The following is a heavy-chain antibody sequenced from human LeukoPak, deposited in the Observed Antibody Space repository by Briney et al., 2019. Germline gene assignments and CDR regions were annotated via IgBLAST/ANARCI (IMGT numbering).Heavy chain of an antibody. V-gene: IGHV3-30*18. J-gene: IGHJ6*02. CDR2: ISSDGNNK. Sequence: GGSLRLSCVASGFTFRNYGMYWVRQAPGKGLEWVAVISSDGNNKYYGDSVKGRFTISRDNSQDTLYVQMTSLRAEDTAVYYCAKDPVAVAGNNYYRLDVWGQGTTVTVSS. D-gene: IGHD6-19*01. CDR3: AKDPVAVAGNNYYRLDV. CDR1: GFTFRNYG.